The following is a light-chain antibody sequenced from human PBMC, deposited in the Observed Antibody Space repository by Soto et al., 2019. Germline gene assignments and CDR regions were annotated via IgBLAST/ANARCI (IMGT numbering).Light chain of an antibody. CDR2: GAS. CDR3: QQYGSLPAT. V-gene: IGKV3-20*01. J-gene: IGKJ1*01. CDR1: QSVSNNY. Sequence: IVLSQSPGTLSLSPGERATLSCRASQSVSNNYLAWYHQKVGQAPRLLIYGASRRATGIPDRFSGRGSGRDFTLTISRLEPEDFAVYYCQQYGSLPATFGQGTKVDI.